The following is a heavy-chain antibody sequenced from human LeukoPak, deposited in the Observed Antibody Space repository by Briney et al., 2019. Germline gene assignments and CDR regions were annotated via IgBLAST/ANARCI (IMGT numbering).Heavy chain of an antibody. CDR3: ARDSGLGDIVVESAFDI. J-gene: IGHJ3*02. CDR2: IYYSGST. CDR1: GGSISSYY. Sequence: SETLSLTCTVSGGSISSYYWSWIRQPPGKGLEWIGYIYYSGSTNYNPSLKSRVTISVDTSKNQFSLKLSSVTAADTAVYYCARDSGLGDIVVESAFDIWGQGTMVTVSS. V-gene: IGHV4-59*12. D-gene: IGHD2-15*01.